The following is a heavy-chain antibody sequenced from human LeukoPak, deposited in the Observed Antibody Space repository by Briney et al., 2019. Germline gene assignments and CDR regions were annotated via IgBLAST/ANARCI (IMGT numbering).Heavy chain of an antibody. CDR1: GFTFSRYG. J-gene: IGHJ4*02. Sequence: GGSLRLSCAASGFTFSRYGMTWVRQAPGKGLEWVSYISSSSSTIYYADSVRGRFTISRDNSRNTLYLQLNNLRAEDTAIYYCAKAYGTNGYYQLPIDFWGQGTLVTVSS. D-gene: IGHD3-22*01. CDR3: AKAYGTNGYYQLPIDF. V-gene: IGHV3-48*01. CDR2: ISSSSSTI.